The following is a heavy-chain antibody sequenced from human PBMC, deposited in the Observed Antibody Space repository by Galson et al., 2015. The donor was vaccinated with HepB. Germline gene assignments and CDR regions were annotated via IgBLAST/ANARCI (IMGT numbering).Heavy chain of an antibody. CDR2: ISSSSSYI. V-gene: IGHV3-21*01. CDR1: GFTFSSYS. J-gene: IGHJ6*04. D-gene: IGHD2-21*01. CDR3: ARWVIRRTGEDV. Sequence: SLRLSCAASGFTFSSYSMNWVRQAPGKGLEWVSSISSSSSYIYYADSVKGRFTISRDNAKNSLYLQMNSLRAEDTAVYYCARWVIRRTGEDVWGKGTTVTVSS.